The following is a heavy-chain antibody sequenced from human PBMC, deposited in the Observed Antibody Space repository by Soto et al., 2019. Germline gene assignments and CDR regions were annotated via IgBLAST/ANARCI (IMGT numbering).Heavy chain of an antibody. Sequence: PSETLSLTCSVSGDSISKTTSYWGWIRQPPGKGLEWIGTVYHSGSTYDNPSLMRRVTLSVDKSKNQFSLKLNSVTAADTAVYYCARRVGSCSGTSCNGWFDPWGQGTLVTVSS. D-gene: IGHD2-2*01. CDR2: VYHSGST. CDR3: ARRVGSCSGTSCNGWFDP. V-gene: IGHV4-39*01. CDR1: GDSISKTTSY. J-gene: IGHJ5*02.